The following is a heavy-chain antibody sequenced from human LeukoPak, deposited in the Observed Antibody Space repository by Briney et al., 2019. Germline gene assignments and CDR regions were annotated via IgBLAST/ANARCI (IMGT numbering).Heavy chain of an antibody. J-gene: IGHJ3*02. CDR3: ARDRSKVTAYDDALDI. Sequence: GGSLRLSCAASGFTFSSYELNWVRQAPGKGLEWVSYISDIGTTQHYADSVKGRFTISRDNAKNSLYLQMNSLTAEDTAVYYCARDRSKVTAYDDALDIWGQGTMVIVSS. CDR2: ISDIGTTQ. CDR1: GFTFSSYE. V-gene: IGHV3-48*03. D-gene: IGHD2-21*02.